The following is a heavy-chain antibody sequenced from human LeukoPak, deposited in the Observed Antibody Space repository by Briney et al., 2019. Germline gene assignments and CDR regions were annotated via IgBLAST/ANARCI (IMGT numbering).Heavy chain of an antibody. Sequence: SETLSLTCTVSVGSISSYYWRWIRQPLWKGLEWIGYIYYSGSTNYNPSLKSRVTISVDTSKNQFSLKLSSVTAADTAVYYCARVGEGVSGKLYYDFWSGYYVPPNFDYWGQGTLVTVSS. D-gene: IGHD3-3*01. CDR1: VGSISSYY. V-gene: IGHV4-59*01. CDR3: ARVGEGVSGKLYYDFWSGYYVPPNFDY. CDR2: IYYSGST. J-gene: IGHJ4*02.